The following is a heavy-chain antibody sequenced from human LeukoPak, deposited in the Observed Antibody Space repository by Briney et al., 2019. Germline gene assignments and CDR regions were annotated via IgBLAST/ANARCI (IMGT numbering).Heavy chain of an antibody. V-gene: IGHV4-34*01. D-gene: IGHD3-22*01. CDR2: INHSGST. CDR3: ARETQGYYDSSGYIDY. CDR1: GGSFIGFH. Sequence: PSETLSLTCAVYGGSFIGFHWNWIRQPPGKGLEWIGDINHSGSTNYNPSLTSRVTISVDPSKNQFSLNLSSVTAADTAVYYCARETQGYYDSSGYIDYWGQGTLVTVSS. J-gene: IGHJ4*02.